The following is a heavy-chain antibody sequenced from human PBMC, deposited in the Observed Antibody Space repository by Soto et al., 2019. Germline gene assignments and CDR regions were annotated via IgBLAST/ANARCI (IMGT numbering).Heavy chain of an antibody. J-gene: IGHJ4*02. CDR1: GYTFTSYG. CDR3: ARANYDILTGYYNPPSY. V-gene: IGHV1-18*01. CDR2: ISAYNGNT. D-gene: IGHD3-9*01. Sequence: ASVTVSCKASGYTFTSYGSSWVRQAPGQGLEWMGWISAYNGNTNYAQKLQGRVTMTTDTSTSTAYMELRSLRSDDTAVYYCARANYDILTGYYNPPSYWGQGTLVTVSS.